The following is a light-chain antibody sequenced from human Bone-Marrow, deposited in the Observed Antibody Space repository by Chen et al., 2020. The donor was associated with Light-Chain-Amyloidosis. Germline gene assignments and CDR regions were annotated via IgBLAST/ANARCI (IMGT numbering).Light chain of an antibody. CDR2: DDS. J-gene: IGLJ3*02. CDR1: NIGSTS. V-gene: IGLV3-21*02. CDR3: QVWDRSSDHPV. Sequence: SYVLTQPSSVSVAPGQTATIACGGNNIGSTSVHWYQQTPGQAPLLVVYDDSDRPSGIPERLSGSNSGITATLTISRVEAGDEADYYCQVWDRSSDHPVFGGGTKLTVL.